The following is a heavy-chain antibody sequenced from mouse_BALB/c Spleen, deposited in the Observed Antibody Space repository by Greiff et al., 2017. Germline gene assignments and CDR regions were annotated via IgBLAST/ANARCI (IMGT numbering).Heavy chain of an antibody. CDR2: ILPGSGST. CDR3: SRGDYGNSWFAY. J-gene: IGHJ3*01. V-gene: IGHV1-9*01. D-gene: IGHD2-1*01. CDR1: GYTFSSYW. Sequence: QVQLQQSGAELMKPGASVKISCKATGYTFSSYWIEWVKQRPGHGLEWIGEILPGSGSTNYNEKFKGKATFTADTSSNTAYMQLSSLTSEDSAVYYCSRGDYGNSWFAYWGQGTLVTVSA.